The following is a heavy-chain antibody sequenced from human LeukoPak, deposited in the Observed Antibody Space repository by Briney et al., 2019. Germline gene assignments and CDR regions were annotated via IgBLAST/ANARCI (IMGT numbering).Heavy chain of an antibody. V-gene: IGHV3-30-3*01. J-gene: IGHJ4*02. D-gene: IGHD3-3*01. Sequence: GGSLRLSCAASGFTFSSYAMHWVRQAPGKGLEWVAVISYDGSNKYYADSVKGRFTISRDNSKNTLYLQMNSLRAEDTAVYYCARASRFLAWLCLYFDYWGQGTLVTVSS. CDR2: ISYDGSNK. CDR3: ARASRFLAWLCLYFDY. CDR1: GFTFSSYA.